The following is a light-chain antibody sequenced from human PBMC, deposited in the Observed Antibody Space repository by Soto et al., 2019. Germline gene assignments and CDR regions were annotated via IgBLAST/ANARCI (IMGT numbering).Light chain of an antibody. Sequence: VVLTQSPGTLSVSPGEGVTLSCRASQSVGNSMAWYQQKPGQAPRLLIFGASTRVTDIPARFSGSGSGTAFTHTIPSLQSDDFAVYYCQQYNYWPEYTFGPGTKLEIK. J-gene: IGKJ2*01. CDR1: QSVGNS. V-gene: IGKV3-15*01. CDR3: QQYNYWPEYT. CDR2: GAS.